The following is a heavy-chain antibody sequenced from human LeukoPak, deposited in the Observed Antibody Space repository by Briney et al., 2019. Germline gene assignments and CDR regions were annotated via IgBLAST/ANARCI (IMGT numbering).Heavy chain of an antibody. CDR3: ARGYCSGGSCYSLMDV. D-gene: IGHD2-15*01. J-gene: IGHJ6*04. Sequence: ASVKVSCKASGYTFTSYYMHWVRQAPGQGLEWMGIINPSGGSTSYAQKFQGRVTMTRDTSTSTVYMELSSLRSEDAAVYYCARGYCSGGSCYSLMDVWGKGTTVTVSS. V-gene: IGHV1-46*01. CDR1: GYTFTSYY. CDR2: INPSGGST.